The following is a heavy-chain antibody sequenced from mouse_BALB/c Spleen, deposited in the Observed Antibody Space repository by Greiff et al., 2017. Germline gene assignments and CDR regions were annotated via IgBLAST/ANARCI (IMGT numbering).Heavy chain of an antibody. V-gene: IGHV5-6*01. CDR1: GFTFSSYG. CDR3: ARLIYYDYDEGRRGFDY. J-gene: IGHJ2*01. CDR2: ISSGGSYT. Sequence: EVQRVESGGDLVKPGGSLKLSCAASGFTFSSYGMSWVRQTPDKRLEWVATISSGGSYTYYPDSVKGRFTISRDNAKNTLYLQMSSLKSEDTAMYYCARLIYYDYDEGRRGFDYWGQGTTLTVSS. D-gene: IGHD2-4*01.